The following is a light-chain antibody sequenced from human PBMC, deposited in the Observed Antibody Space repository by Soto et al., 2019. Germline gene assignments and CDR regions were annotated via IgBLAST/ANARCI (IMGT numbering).Light chain of an antibody. Sequence: EIVLTQSPATLPLSPGERATLSSRASQSVSSYLAWYQQKTGQAPRLLIYDASNRDTGIPARFTGSGSWTDFTLPISSLEPEDFEVYYCQQRSNSPITFGQGTRLEIK. CDR2: DAS. V-gene: IGKV3-11*01. CDR3: QQRSNSPIT. CDR1: QSVSSY. J-gene: IGKJ5*01.